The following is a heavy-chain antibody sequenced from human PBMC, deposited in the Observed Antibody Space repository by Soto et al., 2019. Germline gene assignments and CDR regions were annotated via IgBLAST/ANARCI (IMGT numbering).Heavy chain of an antibody. CDR2: INPSGGST. CDR3: ARDRPGKIVATTPLDNYYYYYGLDV. CDR1: GYTFTSYY. Sequence: QVQLVQSGAEVKKPGASVKVSCKASGYTFTSYYMHWVRQAPGQGLEWMGIINPSGGSTSYAQKFQGRVTMSRDTSTITVYMELSSLRSEDTAVYYCARDRPGKIVATTPLDNYYYYYGLDVWGQGTTVTVSS. V-gene: IGHV1-46*01. D-gene: IGHD5-12*01. J-gene: IGHJ6*02.